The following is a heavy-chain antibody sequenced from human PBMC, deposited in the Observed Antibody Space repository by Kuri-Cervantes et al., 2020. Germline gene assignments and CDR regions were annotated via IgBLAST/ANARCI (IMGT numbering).Heavy chain of an antibody. V-gene: IGHV3-33*01. CDR3: ARGKFGYDHAIYYYYYGMDV. CDR2: IWYDGSNK. Sequence: GESLKISCAASGFTFSSYGMHWVRQAPGKGLEWVAVIWYDGSNKYYADSVKGRFTISRDNSKNTLYLQMNSLRAEDTAVYYCARGKFGYDHAIYYYYYGMDVWGQGTTVTVSS. CDR1: GFTFSSYG. J-gene: IGHJ6*02. D-gene: IGHD2-2*02.